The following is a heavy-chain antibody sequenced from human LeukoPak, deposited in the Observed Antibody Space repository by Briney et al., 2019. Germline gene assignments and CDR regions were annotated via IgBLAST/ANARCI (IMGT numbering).Heavy chain of an antibody. V-gene: IGHV4-59*08. D-gene: IGHD5-18*01. J-gene: IGHJ4*02. CDR1: GGSISSYY. CDR3: ARHDRLRADYTYGPMYY. CDR2: IYYSGST. Sequence: SETLSLTCTVSGGSISSYYWSWIRQPPGKGLEWIGYIYYSGSTKYNPSLRSRVTISVDTSKNQFPLKLSSVTAADTAVYYCARHDRLRADYTYGPMYYWGQGTLVTVSS.